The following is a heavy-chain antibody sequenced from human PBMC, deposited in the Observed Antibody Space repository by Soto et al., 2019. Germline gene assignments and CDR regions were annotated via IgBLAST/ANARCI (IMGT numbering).Heavy chain of an antibody. CDR1: GFTVSSNY. V-gene: IGHV3-66*01. D-gene: IGHD3-3*02. Sequence: GGSLRLSCAASGFTVSSNYMSWVRQAPGKGLEWVSVIYSGGSTYYADSVKGRFTISRDNSKNTLYLQMNSLRAEDTAVYYCGGNSAFLEWPYMDVWGKGTTVTVSS. J-gene: IGHJ6*03. CDR2: IYSGGST. CDR3: GGNSAFLEWPYMDV.